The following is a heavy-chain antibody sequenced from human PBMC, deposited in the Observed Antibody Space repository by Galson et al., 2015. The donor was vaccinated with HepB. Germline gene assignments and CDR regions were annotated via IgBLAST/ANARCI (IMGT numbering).Heavy chain of an antibody. CDR1: GFTFSSYG. V-gene: IGHV3-30*18. CDR3: AKELLRGAINAFDI. D-gene: IGHD3-10*01. CDR2: ISYDGSNK. Sequence: SLRLSCATSGFTFSSYGMHWVRQAPGKGLEWVAVISYDGSNKYYADSVKGRFTISRDNSKNTLYLQMNSLRAEDTATYYCAKELLRGAINAFDIWGQGTMVTVSS. J-gene: IGHJ3*02.